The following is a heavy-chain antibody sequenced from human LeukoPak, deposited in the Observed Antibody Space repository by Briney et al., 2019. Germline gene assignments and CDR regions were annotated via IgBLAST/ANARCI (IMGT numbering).Heavy chain of an antibody. CDR2: IYYSGST. V-gene: IGHV4-39*01. Sequence: SETLSLTCTVSGGSISSSRYYWSWIRQPPGKGLEWIGSIYYSGSTYYNLSLKSRVTISVDTSKNQFSLKLSSVTAADTAVSYCARQYFGVWGSYAPYYFDYWGQGTLVTVSS. CDR1: GGSISSSRYY. CDR3: ARQYFGVWGSYAPYYFDY. D-gene: IGHD3-16*01. J-gene: IGHJ4*02.